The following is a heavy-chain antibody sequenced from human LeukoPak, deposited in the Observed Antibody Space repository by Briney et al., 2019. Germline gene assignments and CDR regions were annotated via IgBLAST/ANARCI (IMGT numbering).Heavy chain of an antibody. D-gene: IGHD2-2*01. Sequence: ASVKVSCKASGYTFTSYAMHWVRQAPGQRLEWMGWINAGNGNTKYSQKFQGRVTITRDTSASTAYMELSSLRSKDTAVYYCARDWDIVVVPAAYYFDYWGQGTLVTVSS. V-gene: IGHV1-3*01. CDR2: INAGNGNT. J-gene: IGHJ4*02. CDR3: ARDWDIVVVPAAYYFDY. CDR1: GYTFTSYA.